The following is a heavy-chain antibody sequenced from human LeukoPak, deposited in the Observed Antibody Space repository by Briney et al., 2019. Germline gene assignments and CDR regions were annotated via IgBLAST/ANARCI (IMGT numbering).Heavy chain of an antibody. CDR2: MYYSGNT. Sequence: SETLSLTCTVSGGSISSSNHHWGWIRQPPGKGLEWIGSMYYSGNTYYNPSLKSRVTISVDTSKNQFSLRLTSVTAADTAVYYCTRDSGTTGVVKFDPWGQGILVTVSS. D-gene: IGHD3-10*01. CDR1: GGSISSSNHH. J-gene: IGHJ5*02. CDR3: TRDSGTTGVVKFDP. V-gene: IGHV4-39*07.